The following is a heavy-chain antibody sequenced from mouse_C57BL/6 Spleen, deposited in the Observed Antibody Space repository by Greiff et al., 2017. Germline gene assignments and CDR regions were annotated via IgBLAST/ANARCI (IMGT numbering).Heavy chain of an antibody. D-gene: IGHD1-1*01. J-gene: IGHJ1*03. CDR2: IYPRSGNT. V-gene: IGHV1-81*01. CDR1: GYTFTSYG. Sequence: QVQLQQSGAELARPGASVKLSCKASGYTFTSYGISWVKQRTGQGLEWIGEIYPRSGNTYYNEKFKGKATLTADKSSSTAYMELRSLPSEDSAVYFCARTDYYGSDWYFDVWGTGTSVTVSS. CDR3: ARTDYYGSDWYFDV.